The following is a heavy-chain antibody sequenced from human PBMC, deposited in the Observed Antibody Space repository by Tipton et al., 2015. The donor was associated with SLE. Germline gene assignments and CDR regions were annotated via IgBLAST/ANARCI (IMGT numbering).Heavy chain of an antibody. Sequence: TLSLTCAVYGGSFSGYYWSWIRQPPGKGLEWIGEINHSGSTNYNPSLKSRVTISVDTSKNQFSLKLSSVTAADTAVYYCARDRHDFWSGSTYYNGMDVWGQGTTVTVSS. CDR2: INHSGST. V-gene: IGHV4-34*01. CDR3: ARDRHDFWSGSTYYNGMDV. J-gene: IGHJ6*02. CDR1: GGSFSGYY. D-gene: IGHD3-3*01.